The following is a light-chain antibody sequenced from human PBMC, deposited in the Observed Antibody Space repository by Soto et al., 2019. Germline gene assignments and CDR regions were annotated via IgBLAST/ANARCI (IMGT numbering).Light chain of an antibody. Sequence: DIQVTQSPPTLSASEGDRVTITCRAIQTISTWMAWYQQKPGKAPKLLVYDASTFQSGVASRFSGSGSGTAFTLIISGLQPDDSATYYCQQYTNTNNPWMFGQGTKVDI. V-gene: IGKV1-5*01. CDR2: DAS. CDR3: QQYTNTNNPWM. J-gene: IGKJ1*01. CDR1: QTISTW.